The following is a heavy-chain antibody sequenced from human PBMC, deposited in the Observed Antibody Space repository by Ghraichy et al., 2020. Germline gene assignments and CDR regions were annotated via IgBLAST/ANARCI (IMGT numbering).Heavy chain of an antibody. CDR1: GYTFTMYA. CDR3: ARDRGGDYGFSHYYGLDV. Sequence: ASVKVSCKASGYTFTMYAMHWVRQAPGQRLEWMGWINPGNGKTTYSENFQGRVTISMDTSATTANMEVRSLRFEDTAVYYCARDRGGDYGFSHYYGLDVWGQGTTVTVS. CDR2: INPGNGKT. D-gene: IGHD4-17*01. J-gene: IGHJ6*02. V-gene: IGHV1-3*01.